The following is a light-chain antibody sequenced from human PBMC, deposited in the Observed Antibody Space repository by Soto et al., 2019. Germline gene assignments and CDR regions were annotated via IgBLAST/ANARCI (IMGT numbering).Light chain of an antibody. CDR3: SSSAGSLDI. V-gene: IGLV2-8*01. CDR2: EVS. Sequence: QSALTQPPSASGSPGQSVTISCTGTSSDVGDYNYVSWYQQHPGKAPKLMIYEVSKRPSGVPDRFSGSKSGNTASLTVSGLQAEDEADYYCSSSAGSLDIFGTGTKLTVL. CDR1: SSDVGDYNY. J-gene: IGLJ1*01.